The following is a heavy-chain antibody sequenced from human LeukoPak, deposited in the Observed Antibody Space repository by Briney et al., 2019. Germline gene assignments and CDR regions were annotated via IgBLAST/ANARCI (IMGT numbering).Heavy chain of an antibody. CDR2: IYYSGNT. CDR3: ARQTGSGLFILP. V-gene: IGHV4-39*01. Sequence: SETLSLTCTVSGVSISSSNSYWGWIRQPPGKGLEWIGSIYYSGNTYYNASLKSQASISIDTSKNRFSLKLTSVTAADTAVYYCARQTGSGLFILPGGQGTLVTVSS. D-gene: IGHD3/OR15-3a*01. J-gene: IGHJ4*02. CDR1: GVSISSSNSY.